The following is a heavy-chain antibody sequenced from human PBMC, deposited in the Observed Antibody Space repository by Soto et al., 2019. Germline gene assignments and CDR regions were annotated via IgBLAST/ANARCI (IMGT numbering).Heavy chain of an antibody. J-gene: IGHJ6*02. CDR2: IHPGDSDT. D-gene: IGHD1-20*01. Sequence: GESLKISCLGSGYSFTAYWIGWVRQMPGKGLELMGIIHPGDSDTRYRPSFQGQVTISVDKSKSIAFLQWSSLKASDTAIYYCARVYLVRSTYPLVVWCQGSTVTV. CDR1: GYSFTAYW. CDR3: ARVYLVRSTYPLVV. V-gene: IGHV5-51*01.